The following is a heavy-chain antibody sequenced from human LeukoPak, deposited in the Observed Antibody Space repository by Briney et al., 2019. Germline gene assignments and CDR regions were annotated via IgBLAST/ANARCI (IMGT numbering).Heavy chain of an antibody. CDR2: ISGSGGIT. CDR1: GFTFSAYA. Sequence: GGSLRLSCAASGFTFSAYAISWVRQAPGKGLEWVSAISGSGGITYYADSVKGRFTISRGNSKNTLYLQMNSLRAEDTAVYYCAKHDPRRVVITNWFDPWGQGTMVTVSS. D-gene: IGHD3-22*01. J-gene: IGHJ5*02. V-gene: IGHV3-23*01. CDR3: AKHDPRRVVITNWFDP.